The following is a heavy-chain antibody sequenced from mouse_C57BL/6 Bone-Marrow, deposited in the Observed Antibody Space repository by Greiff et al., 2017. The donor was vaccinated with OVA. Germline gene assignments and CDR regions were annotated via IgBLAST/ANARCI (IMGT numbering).Heavy chain of an antibody. CDR3: VRAIERYGSSYWYFDV. J-gene: IGHJ1*03. CDR1: GFTFNTYA. Sequence: EVHLVESGGGLVQPKGSLKLSCAASGFTFNTYAMHWVRQAPGTGLEWVARIRSKSSNYATYYADSVKDRFTISRDDSQSMLYLQMNNLKTEDTAMYYCVRAIERYGSSYWYFDVWGTGTTVTVSS. D-gene: IGHD1-1*01. CDR2: IRSKSSNYAT. V-gene: IGHV10-3*01.